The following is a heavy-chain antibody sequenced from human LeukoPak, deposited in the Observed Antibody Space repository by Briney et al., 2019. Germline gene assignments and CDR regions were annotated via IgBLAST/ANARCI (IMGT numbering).Heavy chain of an antibody. D-gene: IGHD1-26*01. Sequence: SETLSLTCTVSGYSISSGYYWGWIRQPPGKGLEWIGNIYNSGSTYYNPSLKSRVTISVDASKNQFSLKLSSVTAADTAVYYCARHSPVGIFYFDYWGQGTLVTVSS. CDR2: IYNSGST. CDR1: GYSISSGYY. CDR3: ARHSPVGIFYFDY. J-gene: IGHJ4*02. V-gene: IGHV4-38-2*02.